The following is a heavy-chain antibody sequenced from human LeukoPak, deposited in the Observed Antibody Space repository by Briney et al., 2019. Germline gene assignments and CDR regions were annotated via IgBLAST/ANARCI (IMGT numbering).Heavy chain of an antibody. Sequence: GGSLRLSCAASGFTFSSYSMNWVRQAPGKGLEWVSYISGSSTTYYADSVKGRFTISRDNAKNSLYLQMNSLRDEDTAVYYCARNVNSLRWSLSFDYWGQGTLVTVSS. V-gene: IGHV3-48*02. D-gene: IGHD4-23*01. CDR3: ARNVNSLRWSLSFDY. CDR2: ISGSSTT. CDR1: GFTFSSYS. J-gene: IGHJ4*02.